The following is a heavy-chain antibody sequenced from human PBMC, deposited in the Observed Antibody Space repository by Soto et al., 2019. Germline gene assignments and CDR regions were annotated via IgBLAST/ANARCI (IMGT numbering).Heavy chain of an antibody. CDR3: ARDIVVVPAAQYYYYGMDV. V-gene: IGHV1-18*04. D-gene: IGHD2-2*01. CDR2: ISAYNGNT. CDR1: GYTFTSYG. Sequence: GASVKVSCKASGYTFTSYGISWVRQAPGQGLEWMGWISAYNGNTNYAQKLRGRVTMTTDTSTSTAYMELRSLRSDDTAVYYCARDIVVVPAAQYYYYGMDVWGQGTTVTVSS. J-gene: IGHJ6*02.